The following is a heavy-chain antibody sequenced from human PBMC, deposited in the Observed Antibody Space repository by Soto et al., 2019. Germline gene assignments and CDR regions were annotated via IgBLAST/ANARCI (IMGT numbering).Heavy chain of an antibody. D-gene: IGHD2-15*01. Sequence: RSLTCTVSGGSIYRSGYYWGWIRQPPGRGLEWIGNIDYNGVTYSNPSLKSRVTISRDTSKNQFSLKLTSVTAADTTLYYCGKVLVGPTGHTESDSWGPGTLVTVSS. CDR1: GGSIYRSGYY. CDR2: IDYNGVT. CDR3: GKVLVGPTGHTESDS. J-gene: IGHJ4*02. V-gene: IGHV4-39*01.